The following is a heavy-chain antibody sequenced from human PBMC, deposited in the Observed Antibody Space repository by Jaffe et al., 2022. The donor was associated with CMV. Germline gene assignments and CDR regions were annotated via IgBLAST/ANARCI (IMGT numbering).Heavy chain of an antibody. CDR3: ARDDSYGYSDAFDI. CDR1: GFTFSSYS. Sequence: EVQLVESGGGLVKPGGSLRLSCAASGFTFSSYSMNWVRQAPGKGLEWVSSISSSSSYIYYADSVKGRFTISRDNAKNSLYLQMNSLRAEDTAVYYCARDDSYGYSDAFDIWGQGTMVTVSS. CDR2: ISSSSSYI. D-gene: IGHD5-18*01. V-gene: IGHV3-21*01. J-gene: IGHJ3*02.